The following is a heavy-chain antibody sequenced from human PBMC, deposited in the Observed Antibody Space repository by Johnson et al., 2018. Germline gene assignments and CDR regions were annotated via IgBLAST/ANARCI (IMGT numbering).Heavy chain of an antibody. CDR3: ARPRSDIAARRGFDS. J-gene: IGHJ3*02. Sequence: QVQLVQSGAEVKKPGASVRVSCKTSGGTFSSYAISWVRQAPGQGLEWMGGIIPIFGTTNYAQKFQGRVTITADESTSTAYMELSSLTAEDTAGYYCARPRSDIAARRGFDSWGQGTMVTVSS. CDR1: GGTFSSYA. V-gene: IGHV1-69*13. D-gene: IGHD6-6*01. CDR2: IIPIFGTT.